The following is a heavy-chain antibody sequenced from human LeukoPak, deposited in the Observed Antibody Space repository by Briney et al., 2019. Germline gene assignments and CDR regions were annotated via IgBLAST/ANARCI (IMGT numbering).Heavy chain of an antibody. V-gene: IGHV4-30-4*01. CDR3: ARSIVVVPAAIDY. Sequence: SQTLSLTCTVSGGSISSGDYYWSWIRQPPGKGLEWIVYIYYSGSTYYNPSLKSRVTISVDTSKNQFSLKLSSVTAADTAVYYCARSIVVVPAAIDYWGQGTLVTVSS. CDR1: GGSISSGDYY. CDR2: IYYSGST. J-gene: IGHJ4*02. D-gene: IGHD2-2*01.